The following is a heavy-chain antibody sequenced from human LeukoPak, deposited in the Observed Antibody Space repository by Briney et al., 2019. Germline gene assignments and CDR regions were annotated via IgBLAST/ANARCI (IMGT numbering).Heavy chain of an antibody. Sequence: GGSLRLSCAASGFTFDDYAMHWVRQAPGKGLEWVSGISWNSGSIGYADSVKGRFTISRDNAKNSLYLQMNSLRAEDTALYYCAKAARKLPGYFDYWGQGTLVTVSS. D-gene: IGHD1-26*01. CDR3: AKAARKLPGYFDY. CDR1: GFTFDDYA. CDR2: ISWNSGSI. J-gene: IGHJ4*02. V-gene: IGHV3-9*01.